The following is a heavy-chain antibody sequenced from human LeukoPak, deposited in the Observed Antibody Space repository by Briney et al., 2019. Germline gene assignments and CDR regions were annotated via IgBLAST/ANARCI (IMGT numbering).Heavy chain of an antibody. D-gene: IGHD2-2*01. V-gene: IGHV4-39*07. Sequence: SETLSLTCTVSGGSISSSSYYWGWIRQPPGKGLEWIGSIYYSGTSYYNPSLQSRVTISVDTSKSQFSLKLSSVTAADTAVYYCARDLRYCSSTSCYPYYGMDVWGQGTTVTVSS. CDR3: ARDLRYCSSTSCYPYYGMDV. CDR1: GGSISSSSYY. J-gene: IGHJ6*02. CDR2: IYYSGTS.